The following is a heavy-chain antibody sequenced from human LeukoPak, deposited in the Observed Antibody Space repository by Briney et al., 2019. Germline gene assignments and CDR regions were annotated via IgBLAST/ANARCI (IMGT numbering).Heavy chain of an antibody. CDR1: GYTFTSYG. CDR3: ARAGGWAREDYKADAFDI. V-gene: IGHV1-18*01. J-gene: IGHJ3*02. Sequence: SVKVSCKASGYTFTSYGISWVRQAPGQGLEWMGWISAYNGNTNYAQKLQGRVTMTTDTSTSTAYMELRSLTSDDTAVYFCARAGGWAREDYKADAFDIWGQGTMDTVSS. CDR2: ISAYNGNT. D-gene: IGHD6-19*01.